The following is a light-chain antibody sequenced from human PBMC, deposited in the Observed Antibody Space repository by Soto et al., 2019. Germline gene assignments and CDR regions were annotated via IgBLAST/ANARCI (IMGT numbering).Light chain of an antibody. V-gene: IGLV1-44*01. CDR3: SVWDDSLNGPV. CDR1: SANIGSNA. CDR2: SDN. Sequence: QAGVTQPPSASGTPGQRVTISCSGSSANIGSNAVNWYQQLPGTAPKLFIYSDNQRPSGVPDRVSGSKSATSASLSISGPQSDDEADYFCSVWDDSLNGPVFGGGTKLTVL. J-gene: IGLJ3*02.